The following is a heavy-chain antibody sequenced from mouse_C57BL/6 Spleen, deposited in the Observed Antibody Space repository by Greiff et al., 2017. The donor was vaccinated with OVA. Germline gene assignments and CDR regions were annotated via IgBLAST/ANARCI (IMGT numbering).Heavy chain of an antibody. CDR3: AINPIYYDYGYYAIDY. J-gene: IGHJ4*01. Sequence: QVQLQQPGAELVKPGASVKLSCKASGYTFTSYWMHWVKQRPGQGLEWIGMIHPNSGSTNYNEKFKSKATLTVDKSSSTAYMQLSSLTSEDSAVYYCAINPIYYDYGYYAIDYWGQGTSVTVSS. V-gene: IGHV1-64*01. CDR1: GYTFTSYW. CDR2: IHPNSGST. D-gene: IGHD2-4*01.